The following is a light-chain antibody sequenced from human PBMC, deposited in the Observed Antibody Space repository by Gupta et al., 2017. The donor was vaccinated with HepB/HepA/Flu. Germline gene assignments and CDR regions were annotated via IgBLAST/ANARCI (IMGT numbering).Light chain of an antibody. V-gene: IGKV3-15*01. CDR2: DRS. Sequence: EILTTQSPATLSVSPGERATLSCRASQSVSTNLAWYQQKPGQAPRLLIYDRSNRAAGIPARFSGSGSGTEFTLTISSLHSEDFAVYYCQQYHDWPLTFGQGTKVEVK. J-gene: IGKJ1*01. CDR3: QQYHDWPLT. CDR1: QSVSTN.